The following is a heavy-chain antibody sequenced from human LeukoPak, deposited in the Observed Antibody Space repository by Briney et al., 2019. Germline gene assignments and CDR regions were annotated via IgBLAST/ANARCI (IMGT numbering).Heavy chain of an antibody. D-gene: IGHD2-2*01. CDR2: MNPHSGGT. J-gene: IGHJ5*02. CDR1: GYTVTGYY. V-gene: IGHV1-2*02. Sequence: ASVKVSCKASGYTVTGYYMHWVRQAPGQGLEWMGWMNPHSGGTNYAQKFQGRVTMTRDTSISTAYMELSRLRSDDTAVYYCARDREDIVVVPAATFWFDPWGQGTLVTVSS. CDR3: ARDREDIVVVPAATFWFDP.